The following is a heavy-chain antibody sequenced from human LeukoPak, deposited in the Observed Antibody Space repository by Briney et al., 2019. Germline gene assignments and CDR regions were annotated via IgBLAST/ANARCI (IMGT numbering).Heavy chain of an antibody. V-gene: IGHV3-9*01. CDR3: AKGVLIAPTVPGDTFDV. CDR1: GFTFEDYA. J-gene: IGHJ3*01. Sequence: GGSLRLSCAASGFTFEDYALNWVRQAPGKGLEWVSRISWDSSIIDFADSVKGRFTISRDNAKNSVYLDLSSLSAEDTALYYCAKGVLIAPTVPGDTFDVWGQGTMVTVSS. D-gene: IGHD1-1*01. CDR2: ISWDSSII.